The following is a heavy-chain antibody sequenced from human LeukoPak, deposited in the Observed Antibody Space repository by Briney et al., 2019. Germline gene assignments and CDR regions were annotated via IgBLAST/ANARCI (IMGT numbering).Heavy chain of an antibody. CDR3: ASGHHYYGMDV. CDR2: IYYSGST. V-gene: IGHV4-31*03. CDR1: VGSLSSGGYY. Sequence: PSQTLSLTCTVSVGSLSSGGYYWRWIRQHPGKGLEWIGYIYYSGSTYYNPSLKSRVTISVDTSKNQFSLKLSSVTAADTAVYYCASGHHYYGMDVWGQGTTVTVSS. J-gene: IGHJ6*02.